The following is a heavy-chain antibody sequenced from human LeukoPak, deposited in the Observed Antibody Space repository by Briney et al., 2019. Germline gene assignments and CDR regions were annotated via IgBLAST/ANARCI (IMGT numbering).Heavy chain of an antibody. V-gene: IGHV1-18*01. D-gene: IGHD1-26*01. CDR3: ARDSGTSEFDY. CDR2: MNPNNGNT. Sequence: ASVKVSCKASGYTFTSYDINWVRQATGQGLEWMGWMNPNNGNTDYAQKLQGRVTMTTDTSTSTAYMELRSLRSDDTAVYYCARDSGTSEFDYWGQGTLVTVSS. CDR1: GYTFTSYD. J-gene: IGHJ4*02.